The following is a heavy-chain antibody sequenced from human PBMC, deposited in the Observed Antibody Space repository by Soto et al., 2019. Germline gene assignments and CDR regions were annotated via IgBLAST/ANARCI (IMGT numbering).Heavy chain of an antibody. Sequence: QVQLQESGPGLVKPSQTLSLTCTVSGGSISSGGYYWSWIRQHPGKGLEWIGYIYYSGSTYYNPSLKSRVTIXVXTXXNQFSLKLSSVTAADTAVYYCAGGEYYDSSGYYPLWGQGTLVTVSS. J-gene: IGHJ4*02. CDR1: GGSISSGGYY. CDR3: AGGEYYDSSGYYPL. D-gene: IGHD3-22*01. V-gene: IGHV4-31*03. CDR2: IYYSGST.